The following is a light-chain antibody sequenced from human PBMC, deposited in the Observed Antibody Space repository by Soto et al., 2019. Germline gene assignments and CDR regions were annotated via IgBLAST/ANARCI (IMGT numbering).Light chain of an antibody. V-gene: IGKV4-1*01. Sequence: DIVMTQSPDSLAVSLGERATINCKSSQSVLYSSNNKNYLAWYQQKPGQPPKLLIYWASTRESGVPDRFSGSGSGTDFTLTISSLQAEDVAVYYCQQYYSPPHTFGQGSKLESK. CDR3: QQYYSPPHT. CDR2: WAS. J-gene: IGKJ2*01. CDR1: QSVLYSSNNKNY.